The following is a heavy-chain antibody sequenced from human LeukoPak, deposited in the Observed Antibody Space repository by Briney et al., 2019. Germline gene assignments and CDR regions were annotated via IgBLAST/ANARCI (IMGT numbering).Heavy chain of an antibody. CDR3: AKGHYYGSGSLDY. D-gene: IGHD3-10*01. CDR1: GFTFSSYG. Sequence: GRSLRLSCAASGFTFSSYGMSWVRQAPGKGLEWVSAIGGRDGSTYYADSVKGRFTISRDNSKNTLYVQMNSLRAEDTAVYYCAKGHYYGSGSLDYWGQGTLVTVSS. J-gene: IGHJ4*02. CDR2: IGGRDGST. V-gene: IGHV3-23*01.